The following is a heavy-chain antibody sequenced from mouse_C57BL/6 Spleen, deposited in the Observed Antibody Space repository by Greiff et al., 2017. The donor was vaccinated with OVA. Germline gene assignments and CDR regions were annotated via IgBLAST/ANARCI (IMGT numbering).Heavy chain of an antibody. V-gene: IGHV1-64*01. J-gene: IGHJ2*01. D-gene: IGHD2-3*01. CDR2: IHPNSGST. Sequence: QVQLQQPGAELVKPGASVKLSCKASGYTFTSYWMHWVKQRPGQGLEWIGMIHPNSGSTNYNQKFKGKATLTVDKSSSTAYMQLRSLTSEDSAVYYCARMDGNYFDYWGQGTTLTVSA. CDR3: ARMDGNYFDY. CDR1: GYTFTSYW.